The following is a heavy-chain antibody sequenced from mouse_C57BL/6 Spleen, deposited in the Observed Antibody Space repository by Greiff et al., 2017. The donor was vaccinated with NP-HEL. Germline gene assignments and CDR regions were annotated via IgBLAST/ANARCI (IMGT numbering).Heavy chain of an antibody. V-gene: IGHV1-75*01. CDR3: ARCIQSPRAMDY. D-gene: IGHD2-10*02. J-gene: IGHJ4*01. Sequence: QVHVKQSGPELVKPGASVKISCKASGYTFTDYYINWVKQRPGQGLEWIGWIFPGSGSTYYNEKFKGKATLTVDKSSSTAYMLLSSLTSEDSAVYFCARCIQSPRAMDYWGQGTSVTVSS. CDR2: IFPGSGST. CDR1: GYTFTDYY.